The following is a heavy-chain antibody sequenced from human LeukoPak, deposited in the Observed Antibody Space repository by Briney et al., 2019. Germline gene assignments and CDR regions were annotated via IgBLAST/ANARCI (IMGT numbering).Heavy chain of an antibody. Sequence: GGSLRPSCAASGFTFSSYAMHWVRQAPGKGLEWVAVISYDGSNKYYADSVKGRFTISRDNSKNTLYLQMNSLRAEDTAVYYCARLPSYYDAFDIWGQGTMVTVSS. CDR1: GFTFSSYA. CDR3: ARLPSYYDAFDI. CDR2: ISYDGSNK. J-gene: IGHJ3*02. V-gene: IGHV3-30-3*01. D-gene: IGHD3-10*01.